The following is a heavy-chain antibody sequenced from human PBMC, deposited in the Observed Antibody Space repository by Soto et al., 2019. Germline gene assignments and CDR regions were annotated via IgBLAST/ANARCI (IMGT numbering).Heavy chain of an antibody. CDR1: GYTFTSYY. J-gene: IGHJ6*02. Sequence: QVQLVQSGAEVKKPGASVKVSCKASGYTFTSYYMHWVRQAPGQGLEWMGIINPSGGSTSYAQKFQGRVTMTRDTSTSTVYMELSSLRSEDTAVYYCARAYCSGGSCYSDYYYYGMDVWGQGTTVTVSS. D-gene: IGHD2-15*01. CDR3: ARAYCSGGSCYSDYYYYGMDV. V-gene: IGHV1-46*01. CDR2: INPSGGST.